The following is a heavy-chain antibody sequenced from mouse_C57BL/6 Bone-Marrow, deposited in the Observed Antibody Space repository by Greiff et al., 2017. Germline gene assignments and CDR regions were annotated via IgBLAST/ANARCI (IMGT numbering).Heavy chain of an antibody. J-gene: IGHJ4*01. CDR3: ARTGITTVVDYYAMDY. D-gene: IGHD1-1*01. CDR1: GYTFTGYW. V-gene: IGHV1-9*01. Sequence: QVQLQQSGAELMKPGASVKLSCKATGYTFTGYWIEWVKQRPGHGLEWIGEILPGSGSTNYNEKFKGKATFTADTSSNTAYMQLSSLTTEDSAIYYCARTGITTVVDYYAMDYWGQGTSVTVSS. CDR2: ILPGSGST.